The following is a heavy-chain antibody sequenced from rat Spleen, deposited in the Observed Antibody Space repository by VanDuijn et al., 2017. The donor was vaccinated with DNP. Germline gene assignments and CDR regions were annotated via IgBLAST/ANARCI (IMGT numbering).Heavy chain of an antibody. CDR3: VTRGKYGGYDY. D-gene: IGHD1-11*01. CDR2: IIYDGSHT. V-gene: IGHV5-29*01. CDR1: GLTFSYYA. J-gene: IGHJ2*01. Sequence: EVQLVESGGGLVQPGRSLKLSCAASGLTFSYYAMAWVRQAPTKGLEWVATIIYDGSHTFYRDTVQGRLTISRDNAKTTLYLQMDSLRSEDTATYYCVTRGKYGGYDYWGQGVMVTVSS.